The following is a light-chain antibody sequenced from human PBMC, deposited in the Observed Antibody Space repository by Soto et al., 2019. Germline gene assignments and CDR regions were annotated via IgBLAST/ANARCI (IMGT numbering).Light chain of an antibody. CDR1: QDISSF. CDR3: QQLNSYPLT. V-gene: IGKV1-9*01. CDR2: AAS. Sequence: IQLTQSPSSLSASIGDRVSITCRASQDISSFLAWYQQKPGKAPKLLIYAASTLQSGVPSRFSGSGSGTDFTLTISSLQPEDFATYFCQQLNSYPLTLGQGTRLEIK. J-gene: IGKJ5*01.